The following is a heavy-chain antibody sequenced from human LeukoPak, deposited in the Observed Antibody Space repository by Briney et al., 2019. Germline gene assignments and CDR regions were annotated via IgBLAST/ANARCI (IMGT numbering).Heavy chain of an antibody. J-gene: IGHJ4*02. CDR1: GASMSNYY. Sequence: SETLSLTCNVSGASMSNYYWVWIRQPPGKGLEWIGEINHSGSTNYNPSLKSRVTISVDTSKNQFSLKLSSVTAADTAVYYCAGKRGTYSGRYFDYWGQGTLVTVSS. CDR2: INHSGST. D-gene: IGHD1-26*01. CDR3: AGKRGTYSGRYFDY. V-gene: IGHV4-34*01.